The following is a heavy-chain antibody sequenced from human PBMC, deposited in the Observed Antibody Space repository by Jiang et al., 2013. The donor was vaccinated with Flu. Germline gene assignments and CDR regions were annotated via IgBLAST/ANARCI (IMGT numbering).Heavy chain of an antibody. Sequence: VQLLESGGGVVQPGRSLRLSCAASGFTFSSYGMHWVRQAPGKGLEWVAVIWYDGSNKYYADSVKGRFTISRDNSKNTLYLQMNSLRAEDTAVYYCAKDLIGYRFKWFPYGMDVWGQGTTVTVSS. J-gene: IGHJ6*02. CDR3: AKDLIGYRFKWFPYGMDV. CDR2: IWYDGSNK. D-gene: IGHD5-12*01. CDR1: GFTFSSYG. V-gene: IGHV3-33*06.